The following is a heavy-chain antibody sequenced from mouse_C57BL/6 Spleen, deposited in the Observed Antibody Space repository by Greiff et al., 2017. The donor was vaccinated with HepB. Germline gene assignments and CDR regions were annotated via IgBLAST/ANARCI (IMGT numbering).Heavy chain of an antibody. D-gene: IGHD2-1*01. V-gene: IGHV1-50*01. CDR3: ARCESGNYELWFAY. Sequence: VQLQQSGAELVKPGASVKLSCKASGYTFTSYWMQWVKQRPGQGLEWIGEIDPSDSYTNYNQKFKGKATLTVDTSSSTAYMQLSSLTSEDSAVYYGARCESGNYELWFAYWGQGTLVTVSA. CDR1: GYTFTSYW. CDR2: IDPSDSYT. J-gene: IGHJ3*01.